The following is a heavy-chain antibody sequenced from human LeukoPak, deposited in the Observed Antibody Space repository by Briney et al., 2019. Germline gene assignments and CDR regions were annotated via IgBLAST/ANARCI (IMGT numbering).Heavy chain of an antibody. CDR3: ARRDSGWPPDY. J-gene: IGHJ4*02. CDR1: GGSISSSSYY. V-gene: IGHV4-39*01. Sequence: SETLSLTCTVSGGSISSSSYYWGWIRQPPGKGLEWIGSIYYSGSTYYNPSLKSRVTISVDTSKNQFSLKLSSVTAADTAVYYCARRDSGWPPDYWGQGTLVTVSS. D-gene: IGHD6-19*01. CDR2: IYYSGST.